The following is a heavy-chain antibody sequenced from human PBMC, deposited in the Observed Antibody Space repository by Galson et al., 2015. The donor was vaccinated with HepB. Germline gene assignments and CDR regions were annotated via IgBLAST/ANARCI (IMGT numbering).Heavy chain of an antibody. CDR2: IRSKASSHAT. CDR3: ARLGDLSGYSSL. V-gene: IGHV3-73*01. Sequence: SLRLSCAASGFTFSGSAIHWVRQASGKGLEWVGRIRSKASSHATAYTASLKGRFTISRDDSKNTAYLNMNSLKTEDTAVYYCARLGDLSGYSSLWGQGTLVTVSS. CDR1: GFTFSGSA. J-gene: IGHJ4*02. D-gene: IGHD3-22*01.